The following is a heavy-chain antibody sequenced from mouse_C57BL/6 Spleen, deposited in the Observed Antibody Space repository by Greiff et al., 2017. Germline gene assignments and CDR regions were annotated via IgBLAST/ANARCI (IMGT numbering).Heavy chain of an antibody. Sequence: QVQLQQSDAELVKPGASVKISCKVSGYTFTDHTIHWMKQRPEQGLEWIGYIYPRDGSTKYNEKFKGKATWTADKSSSTAYRQLNSLTSEDSAVYVCAHLVVTAGVYYAMDDWGQGTSVTVSS. CDR3: AHLVVTAGVYYAMDD. J-gene: IGHJ4*01. CDR1: GYTFTDHT. V-gene: IGHV1-78*01. CDR2: IYPRDGST. D-gene: IGHD2-2*01.